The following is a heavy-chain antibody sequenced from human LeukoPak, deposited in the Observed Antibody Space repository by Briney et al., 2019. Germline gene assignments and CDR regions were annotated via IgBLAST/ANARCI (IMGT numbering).Heavy chain of an antibody. J-gene: IGHJ4*02. Sequence: SETLSLTCSVSGGSISSRGYYWGWFRQPPGKGLECMGSISYSGRTAYNPSLNSRVTISVDTSKKQFSLKLSSVTASDTAVYYCARQVDTAMVSIDFWGQGSLLTVSS. CDR2: ISYSGRT. CDR3: ARQVDTAMVSIDF. D-gene: IGHD5-18*01. V-gene: IGHV4-39*01. CDR1: GGSISSRGYY.